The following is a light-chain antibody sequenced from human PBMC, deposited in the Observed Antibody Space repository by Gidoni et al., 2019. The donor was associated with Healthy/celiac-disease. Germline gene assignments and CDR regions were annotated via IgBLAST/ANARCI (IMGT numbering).Light chain of an antibody. CDR3: QQYYSTPRT. CDR2: WAS. V-gene: IGKV4-1*01. J-gene: IGKJ2*01. Sequence: IVMTQSPDSLSVSLGERATINCKSCQSVLYSSNNKNYLAWYQQKPGQPPKLLIYWASTRESGVPDRFSGSGSGTDFTLTISSLQAEDVAVYYCQQYYSTPRTFGQGTKLEIK. CDR1: QSVLYSSNNKNY.